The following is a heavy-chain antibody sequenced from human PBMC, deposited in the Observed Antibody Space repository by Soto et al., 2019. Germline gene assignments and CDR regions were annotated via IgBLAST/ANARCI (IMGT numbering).Heavy chain of an antibody. CDR2: IYYSGNT. D-gene: IGHD5-18*01. J-gene: IGHJ5*01. V-gene: IGHV4-61*08. Sequence: SETLSLTCTVSGDSVTSGDYYWSWIRQPPGKGLEWIGYIYYSGNTNYSPSLKSRVAISLDTSHNQFSLKLSSVTAADTAVYFCARIPVDTYMTYWFDPWGEGALGTVSS. CDR1: GDSVTSGDYY. CDR3: ARIPVDTYMTYWFDP.